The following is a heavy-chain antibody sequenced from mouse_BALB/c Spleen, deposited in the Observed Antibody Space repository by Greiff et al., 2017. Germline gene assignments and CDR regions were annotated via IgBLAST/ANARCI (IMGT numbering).Heavy chain of an antibody. CDR2: IDPENGNT. D-gene: IGHD2-2*01. V-gene: IGHV14-1*02. CDR3: AAYGYDGRGYFDY. CDR1: GFNIKDYY. J-gene: IGHJ2*01. Sequence: VQLQQSGAELVRPGALVKLSCKASGFNIKDYYMHWVKQRPEQGLEWIGWIDPENGNTIYDPKFQGKASITADTSSNTAYLQLSSLTSEDTAVYYCAAYGYDGRGYFDYWGQGTTLTVSS.